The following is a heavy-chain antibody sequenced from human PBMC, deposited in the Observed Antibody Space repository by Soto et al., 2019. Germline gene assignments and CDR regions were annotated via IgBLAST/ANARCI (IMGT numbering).Heavy chain of an antibody. V-gene: IGHV3-30-3*01. CDR3: ACKGYTSGWYLDY. CDR2: ISYDGNNK. Sequence: QVQLVESGGGVVQPGRSLRLSCAASGFTFSNYAMHWVRQAPGKGLEWVAVISYDGNNKYYADSVKGRFTISRDNSKNTLYLQINSLRAEDTAVYYCACKGYTSGWYLDYWGQGTLVTVSS. D-gene: IGHD6-19*01. J-gene: IGHJ4*02. CDR1: GFTFSNYA.